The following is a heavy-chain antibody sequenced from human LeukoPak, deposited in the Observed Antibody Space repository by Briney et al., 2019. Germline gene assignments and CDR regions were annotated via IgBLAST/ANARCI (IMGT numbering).Heavy chain of an antibody. V-gene: IGHV4-34*01. J-gene: IGHJ4*02. D-gene: IGHD2-15*01. CDR2: INHSGST. Sequence: SETLSLTCAVYGGSFSGYYWSWIRQPPGKGLEWIGEINHSGSTNYNPSLKSRVTISVDTSKNQFSLKLSSVTAADTAVYYCARVDCSGGSCYSVDYWGQGTLVAVSS. CDR1: GGSFSGYY. CDR3: ARVDCSGGSCYSVDY.